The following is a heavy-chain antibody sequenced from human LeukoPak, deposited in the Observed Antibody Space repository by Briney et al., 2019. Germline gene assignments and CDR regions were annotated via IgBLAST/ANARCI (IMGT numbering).Heavy chain of an antibody. J-gene: IGHJ3*02. D-gene: IGHD6-13*01. Sequence: PGGSLRLSCAASGFTFSSYAMSWVRQAPGKGQEWVSSISGSGGSTYYADSVKGRFTISRDNSKNTLYLQMNSLRAEDTAVYYCAKIGYSSSWDDAFDIWGQGTMVTVSS. CDR3: AKIGYSSSWDDAFDI. CDR2: ISGSGGST. CDR1: GFTFSSYA. V-gene: IGHV3-23*01.